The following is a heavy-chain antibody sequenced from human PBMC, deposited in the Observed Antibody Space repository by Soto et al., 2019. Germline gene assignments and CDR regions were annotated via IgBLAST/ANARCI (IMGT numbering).Heavy chain of an antibody. Sequence: ASVKVSCKASGGTFSGYAISWVRQAPGQGLEWMGGIIPIFGTANYAQKFQGRVTITADESTSTAYMELSSLRSEDTAVYYCARDRPREWGYPPAYYHYRMDFWGQGTTVTVSS. D-gene: IGHD3-3*01. CDR1: GGTFSGYA. V-gene: IGHV1-69*13. J-gene: IGHJ6*02. CDR3: ARDRPREWGYPPAYYHYRMDF. CDR2: IIPIFGTA.